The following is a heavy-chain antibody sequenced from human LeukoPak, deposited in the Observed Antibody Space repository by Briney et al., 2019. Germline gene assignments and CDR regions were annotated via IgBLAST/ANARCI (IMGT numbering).Heavy chain of an antibody. CDR3: TRDLSGSSGWYGGSDAFDI. V-gene: IGHV3-49*03. CDR2: IRSKAYGRTT. J-gene: IGHJ3*02. Sequence: GGSLRLSCTASGFTFGDYAMSWFRQAPGKGLEWVGFIRSKAYGRTTEYAASVKGRFTISRDDSKSIAYLQMNSLKTEDTAVYYCTRDLSGSSGWYGGSDAFDIWGQGTMVTVSS. D-gene: IGHD6-19*01. CDR1: GFTFGDYA.